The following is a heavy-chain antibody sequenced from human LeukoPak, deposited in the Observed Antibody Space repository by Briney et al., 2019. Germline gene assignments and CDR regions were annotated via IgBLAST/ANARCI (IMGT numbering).Heavy chain of an antibody. Sequence: ASVKVSCKASGYTFTGYYMHWVRQAPGQGLEWMGWINPNSGGTNYAQKFQGRVTMTRDTSISTAYMELSRLRSGDTAVYYCARDHKSLSAADVWGQGTLVTVSS. CDR3: ARDHKSLSAADV. D-gene: IGHD2-2*01. J-gene: IGHJ4*02. CDR2: INPNSGGT. CDR1: GYTFTGYY. V-gene: IGHV1-2*02.